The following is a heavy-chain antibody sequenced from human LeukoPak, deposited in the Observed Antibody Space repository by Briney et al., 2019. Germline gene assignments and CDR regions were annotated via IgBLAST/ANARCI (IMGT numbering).Heavy chain of an antibody. CDR2: IIPIFGTA. CDR1: EGTFSSYA. J-gene: IGHJ4*02. Sequence: ASVKVSCKASEGTFSSYAISWVRQAPGQGLEWMGGIIPIFGTANYAQKFQGRVTITADESTSTAYMELSSLRSEDTAVYYCARDPSYSRHGQKDCSSTSCYPKQDYEGDDYWGQGTLVTVSP. D-gene: IGHD2-2*01. CDR3: ARDPSYSRHGQKDCSSTSCYPKQDYEGDDY. V-gene: IGHV1-69*13.